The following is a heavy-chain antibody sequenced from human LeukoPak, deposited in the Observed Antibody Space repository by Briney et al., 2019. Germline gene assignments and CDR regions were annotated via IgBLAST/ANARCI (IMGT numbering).Heavy chain of an antibody. D-gene: IGHD2-2*02. J-gene: IGHJ5*02. CDR2: IIPIFGTA. CDR3: ARGGIVVVPAAIDGNWFDP. CDR1: GGTSISYA. Sequence: ASVKVSCKASGGTSISYAISWVRQAPGQGLEWMGGIIPIFGTANYAQKFQGRVTITADESTSTAYMELSSLRSEDTAVYYCARGGIVVVPAAIDGNWFDPWGQGTLVTVSS. V-gene: IGHV1-69*13.